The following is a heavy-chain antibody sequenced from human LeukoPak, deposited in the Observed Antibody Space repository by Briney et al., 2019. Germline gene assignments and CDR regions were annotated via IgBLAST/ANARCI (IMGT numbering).Heavy chain of an antibody. CDR3: ARVRAIGGREGQWGNGFDI. J-gene: IGHJ3*02. CDR1: GFTFSDYY. V-gene: IGHV3-7*01. CDR2: IKQDGSEK. Sequence: GGSLRLSCAASGFTFSDYYMSWIRQAPGKGLEWVANIKQDGSEKYYVDSVKGRLTISRDDAKNSLYLQMNSLRAEDTAVYYCARVRAIGGREGQWGNGFDIWGQGTMVTVSS. D-gene: IGHD6-19*01.